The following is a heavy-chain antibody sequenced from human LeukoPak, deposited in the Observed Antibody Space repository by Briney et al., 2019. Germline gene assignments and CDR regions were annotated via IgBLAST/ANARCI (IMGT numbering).Heavy chain of an antibody. J-gene: IGHJ1*01. D-gene: IGHD2-21*02. CDR1: GFTVSSNY. CDR3: AKETVLTASNVEYFQH. Sequence: GGSLRLSCAASGFTVSSNYMSWVRQAPGKGLEWVSVIRGDGISTFYADSVKGRFTISRDNSKNTLYLQMNSLRAEDTALYYCAKETVLTASNVEYFQHWGQGTLVTVSS. CDR2: IRGDGIST. V-gene: IGHV3-23*01.